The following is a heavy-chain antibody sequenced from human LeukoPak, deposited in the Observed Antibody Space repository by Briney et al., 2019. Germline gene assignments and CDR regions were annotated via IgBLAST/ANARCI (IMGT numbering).Heavy chain of an antibody. Sequence: ASEALSLTCTVSGGSISSYYWSWIRQPPGKGLEWIGYIYYSGSTNYNPSLKSRVTISVDTSKNQFSLKLSSVTAADTAVYYCATYMVWGPPGYGSGSYLAYWGQGTLVTVSS. D-gene: IGHD3-10*01. CDR1: GGSISSYY. J-gene: IGHJ4*02. CDR2: IYYSGST. V-gene: IGHV4-59*08. CDR3: ATYMVWGPPGYGSGSYLAY.